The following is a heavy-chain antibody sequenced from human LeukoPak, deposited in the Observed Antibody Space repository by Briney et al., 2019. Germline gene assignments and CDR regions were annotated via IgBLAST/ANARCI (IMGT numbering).Heavy chain of an antibody. D-gene: IGHD6-6*01. Sequence: GSLRLSCAASGFTVSSNYMSWIRQPPGKGLEWIGYIYYSGSTNYNPSLKSRVTISVDTSKNQSSLKLSSVTAADTAVYYCARVGAARLPDYWGQGTLVTVSS. J-gene: IGHJ4*02. V-gene: IGHV4-59*02. CDR2: IYYSGST. CDR1: GFTVSSNY. CDR3: ARVGAARLPDY.